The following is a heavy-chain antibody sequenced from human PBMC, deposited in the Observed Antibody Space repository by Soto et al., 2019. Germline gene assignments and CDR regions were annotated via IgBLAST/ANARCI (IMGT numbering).Heavy chain of an antibody. CDR3: ARGRGAAADYFDF. Sequence: QVQLVESGGGLVKPGGSLRLSCAVSGFTFSDYYMTWIRQAPGKALEWVSYISSSTSHTNYADSVKGRFTISRDNAKNSLFQQMNSLRAEDTAVYYCARGRGAAADYFDFWGQGTLVTVS. CDR2: ISSSTSHT. J-gene: IGHJ4*02. D-gene: IGHD6-13*01. V-gene: IGHV3-11*05. CDR1: GFTFSDYY.